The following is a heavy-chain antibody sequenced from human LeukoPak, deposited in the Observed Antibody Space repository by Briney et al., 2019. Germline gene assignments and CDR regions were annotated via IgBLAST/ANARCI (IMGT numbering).Heavy chain of an antibody. Sequence: GASLKISCKGSGSRFSSYWIAWVRQMPGKGLEWMGIIYPGDSDTRYSPSFQGQVTISADKSTSTAYLQWSSLKVSDTAMYYCARHQAGDYWGQGTVVNVSP. D-gene: IGHD6-13*01. J-gene: IGHJ4*02. CDR2: IYPGDSDT. CDR3: ARHQAGDY. V-gene: IGHV5-51*01. CDR1: GSRFSSYW.